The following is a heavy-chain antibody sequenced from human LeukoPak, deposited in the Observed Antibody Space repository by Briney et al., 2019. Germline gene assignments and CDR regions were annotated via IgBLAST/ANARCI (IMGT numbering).Heavy chain of an antibody. V-gene: IGHV2-5*01. CDR2: IYWNDDK. D-gene: IGHD2/OR15-2a*01. CDR3: ARKIGAFGV. CDR1: GFSLSTSAMG. Sequence: ASGPTLVNPTQTLTLTCTFSGFSLSTSAMGVGWIRQPPGQALEWLVLIYWNDDKRYSPSLKNRLTITKDTSKNQVVLTMTNMDPVDTATYYCARKIGAFGVWGQGTMVTVSS. J-gene: IGHJ3*01.